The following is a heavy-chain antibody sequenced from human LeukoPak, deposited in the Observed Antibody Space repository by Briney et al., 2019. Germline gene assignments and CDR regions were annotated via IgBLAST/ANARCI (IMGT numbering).Heavy chain of an antibody. V-gene: IGHV3-7*01. J-gene: IGHJ5*02. D-gene: IGHD6-13*01. Sequence: PGGSLRLSCAASGCTFSSNWLSWGRHAPRQGLERVANIKQDGSEKYYVDSVKGRFTLSRDNAKSSLYLQMNSLRAEHTGVYYCARPREWSAAGPGNPWGQGTLVTASS. CDR3: ARPREWSAAGPGNP. CDR2: IKQDGSEK. CDR1: GCTFSSNW.